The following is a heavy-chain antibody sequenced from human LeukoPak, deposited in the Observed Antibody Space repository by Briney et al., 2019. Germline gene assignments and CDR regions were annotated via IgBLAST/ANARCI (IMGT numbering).Heavy chain of an antibody. CDR1: GGTFSSYA. CDR3: AREVVAATRSEYYFDY. J-gene: IGHJ4*02. V-gene: IGHV1-69*13. CDR2: IIPIFGTA. D-gene: IGHD2-15*01. Sequence: GASVKVSCKASGGTFSSYATSWVRQAPGQGLEWMGGIIPIFGTANYAQKFQGRVTITADESTSTAYMELSSLRSEDTAVYYCAREVVAATRSEYYFDYWGQGTLVTVSS.